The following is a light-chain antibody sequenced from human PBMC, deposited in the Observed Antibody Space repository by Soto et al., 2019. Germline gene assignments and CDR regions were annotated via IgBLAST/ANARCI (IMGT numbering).Light chain of an antibody. CDR1: SSVVGSYKF. J-gene: IGLJ2*01. CDR2: EGS. CDR3: CSYAGSSTLV. Sequence: QSALTQPASVSGSPGQSITISCTGTSSVVGSYKFVSWYQHHPGKAPKLMIYEGSKRPSGVSYRFSGSKSGNTASLTISGLQAEDEADYYCCSYAGSSTLVFGGGTKLTVL. V-gene: IGLV2-23*01.